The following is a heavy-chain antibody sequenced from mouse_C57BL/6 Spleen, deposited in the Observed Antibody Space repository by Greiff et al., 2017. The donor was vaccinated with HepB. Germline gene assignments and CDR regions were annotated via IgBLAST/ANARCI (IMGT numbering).Heavy chain of an antibody. CDR3: TSTVVALYYAMDY. J-gene: IGHJ4*01. CDR2: IYPGNSDT. Sequence: VQLQQSGTVLARPGASVKMSCKTSGYTFTSYWMHWVKQRPGQGLEWIGAIYPGNSDTSYNQKFKGKAKLTAVTSASTAYMELSSLTNEDSAVYYCTSTVVALYYAMDYWGQGTSVTVSS. CDR1: GYTFTSYW. V-gene: IGHV1-5*01. D-gene: IGHD1-1*01.